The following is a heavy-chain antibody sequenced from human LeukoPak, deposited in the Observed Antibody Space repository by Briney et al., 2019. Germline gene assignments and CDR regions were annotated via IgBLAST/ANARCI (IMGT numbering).Heavy chain of an antibody. CDR2: IKQDGSEK. CDR1: GFTFSSYW. J-gene: IGHJ4*02. CDR3: ARGDVLEWFNYFDY. Sequence: GGSLRLSCAASGFTFSSYWMSWVRQAPGKGLEWVANIKQDGSEKYYVDSVKGRFTISRDNAKNSLYLQMNSLRAEDTAVYYCARGDVLEWFNYFDYWGQGTLVTVSS. D-gene: IGHD3-3*01. V-gene: IGHV3-7*01.